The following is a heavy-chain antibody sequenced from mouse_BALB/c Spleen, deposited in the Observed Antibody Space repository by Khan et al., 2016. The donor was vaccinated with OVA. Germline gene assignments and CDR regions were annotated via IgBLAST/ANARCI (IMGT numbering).Heavy chain of an antibody. V-gene: IGHV1-7*01. D-gene: IGHD2-1*01. Sequence: QVQLKQSGAELAKPGASVEMSCKASGYTFTTYWMHWVKQRPGQGLEWIGYIDPSTGYIEYNQKFKDKATLTADKSSSTAYMQLSSLTSEDSAVYYWTRRGLYGIFTYGGQGTLVTVSA. CDR3: TRRGLYGIFTY. J-gene: IGHJ3*01. CDR2: IDPSTGYI. CDR1: GYTFTTYW.